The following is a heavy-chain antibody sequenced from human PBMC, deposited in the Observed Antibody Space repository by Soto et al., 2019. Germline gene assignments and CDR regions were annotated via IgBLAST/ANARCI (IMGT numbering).Heavy chain of an antibody. CDR3: ATGKISIFGVVMGDLDY. D-gene: IGHD3-3*01. CDR2: ISANNGNT. CDR1: GYTFTSYG. Sequence: QVQLVQSGAEVKKPGASVKVSCKASGYTFTSYGISWVRQAPGQGLEWMGWISANNGNTNYAQKLQGRVTMTTDTATRTSYIDLRRVRSDHTAVYYCATGKISIFGVVMGDLDYWGQGTLVTVSS. J-gene: IGHJ4*02. V-gene: IGHV1-18*01.